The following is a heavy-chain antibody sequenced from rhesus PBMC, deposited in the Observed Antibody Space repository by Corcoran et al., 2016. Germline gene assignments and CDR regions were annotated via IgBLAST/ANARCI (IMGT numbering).Heavy chain of an antibody. Sequence: QVQLQESGPGLVKPSETLSLTCAVSGASICSYWWRWIRQPPGKGLEWIGEINGNSGSTYYNPSLKSRVTLSVDTSKNQFSLKLSSVTAADTAVYYCARETWGYGLDSWGQGVVVTVSS. CDR3: ARETWGYGLDS. J-gene: IGHJ6*01. CDR2: INGNSGST. D-gene: IGHD1-38*01. CDR1: GASICSYW. V-gene: IGHV4-80*01.